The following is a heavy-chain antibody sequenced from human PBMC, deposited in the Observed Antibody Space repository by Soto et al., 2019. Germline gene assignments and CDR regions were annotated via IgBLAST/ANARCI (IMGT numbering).Heavy chain of an antibody. J-gene: IGHJ4*02. Sequence: PEGSLRLSCTASGFIFSSGCMHWVRQAPGKGLVWVSRINTDGSDTSYADSVKGRFTISRDNAQNTVYLQMNSLRPEDTAVYYCTRGRRGPRHYFDFRGQGSLVIVSS. CDR1: GFIFSSGC. V-gene: IGHV3-74*01. CDR2: INTDGSDT. CDR3: TRGRRGPRHYFDF. D-gene: IGHD3-10*01.